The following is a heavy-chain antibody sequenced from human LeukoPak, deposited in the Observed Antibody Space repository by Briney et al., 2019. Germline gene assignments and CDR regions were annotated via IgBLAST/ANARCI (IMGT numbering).Heavy chain of an antibody. D-gene: IGHD3-22*01. CDR1: GFTFNSYA. CDR3: ARVAVRESSGYNSWAPFDY. V-gene: IGHV3-30*03. J-gene: IGHJ4*02. Sequence: PGGSLRLSCAASGFTFNSYAMHWVRQTPGKGLEWVAAIAYGGSNKDHADSVKGRLTISRDNSKSTLYLQMNSLRVEDTAVYYCARVAVRESSGYNSWAPFDYWGQGTLVTVSS. CDR2: IAYGGSNK.